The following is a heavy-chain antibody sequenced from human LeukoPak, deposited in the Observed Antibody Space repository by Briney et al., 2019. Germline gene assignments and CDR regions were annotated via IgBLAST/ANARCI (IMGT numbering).Heavy chain of an antibody. Sequence: SETLSLTCTVSGGSISSYYWSWIRQPPGKGLEWIGYIYYSGSTNYNPSLKSRVTISVDTSKNQFSLKLSSVTAADTAVYYCARDYSGGSYYYYYYGMDVWGQGTTVTVSS. V-gene: IGHV4-59*01. CDR2: IYYSGST. CDR1: GGSISSYY. J-gene: IGHJ6*02. CDR3: ARDYSGGSYYYYYYGMDV. D-gene: IGHD2-15*01.